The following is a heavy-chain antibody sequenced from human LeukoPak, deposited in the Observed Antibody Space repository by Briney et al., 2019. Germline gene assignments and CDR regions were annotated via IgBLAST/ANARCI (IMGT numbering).Heavy chain of an antibody. CDR1: GFTFSSYS. CDR2: INWNGGST. V-gene: IGHV3-20*04. D-gene: IGHD3-22*01. CDR3: ASSHYYDSSGYGIN. Sequence: GGSLRLSCAASGFTFSSYSMNWVRQAPGKGLEWVSGINWNGGSTGYADSVKGRFTISRDNAKNSLYLQMNSLRAEDTALYYCASSHYYDSSGYGINWGQRTLVTVSS. J-gene: IGHJ4*02.